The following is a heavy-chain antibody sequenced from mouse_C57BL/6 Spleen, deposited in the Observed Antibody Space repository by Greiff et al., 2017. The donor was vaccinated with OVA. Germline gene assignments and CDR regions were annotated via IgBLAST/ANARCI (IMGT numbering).Heavy chain of an antibody. CDR1: GYTFTSYW. Sequence: QVQLQQPGAELVMPGASVKLSCKASGYTFTSYWMHWVKQRPGQGLEWIGEIDPSDSYTNYNQKFKGKSTLTVDKSSSTAYMQLSSLTSEDSAVYYCARVGLPSFDYWGQGTTLTVSS. V-gene: IGHV1-69*01. J-gene: IGHJ2*01. CDR3: ARVGLPSFDY. D-gene: IGHD2-4*01. CDR2: IDPSDSYT.